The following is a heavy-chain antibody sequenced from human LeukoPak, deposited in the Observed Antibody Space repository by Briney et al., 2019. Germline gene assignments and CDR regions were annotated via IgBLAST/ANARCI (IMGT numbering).Heavy chain of an antibody. CDR3: ARGVTLPYYYYMDV. J-gene: IGHJ6*03. V-gene: IGHV4-61*02. Sequence: SQTLSLTCTVSGGSISSGSYYWSWIRQPAGKGLEWIGRIYSSGSTNYNPSLKSRVTISVDTSKNQFSLKLSSVTAVDTAVYYCARGVTLPYYYYMDVWGKGTTVTVSS. D-gene: IGHD2/OR15-2a*01. CDR1: GGSISSGSYY. CDR2: IYSSGST.